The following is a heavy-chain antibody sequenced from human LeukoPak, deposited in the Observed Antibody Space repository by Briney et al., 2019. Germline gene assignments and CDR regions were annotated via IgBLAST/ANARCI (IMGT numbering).Heavy chain of an antibody. J-gene: IGHJ4*02. CDR2: IFYSGST. Sequence: SETLSLTCTVSGGSITSYYWSWIRQPPGKGLEWIGYIFYSGSTNYNPFLKSRVTISVDTSKSQFSLNLSSVTAADTAMYYCARHGRNSGAPNYWGQGTLVTVSS. D-gene: IGHD6-19*01. CDR1: GGSITSYY. CDR3: ARHGRNSGAPNY. V-gene: IGHV4-59*08.